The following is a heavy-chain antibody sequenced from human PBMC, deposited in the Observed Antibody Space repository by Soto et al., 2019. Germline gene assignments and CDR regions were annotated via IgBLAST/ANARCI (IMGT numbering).Heavy chain of an antibody. CDR2: IIPIFGTA. J-gene: IGHJ4*02. V-gene: IGHV1-69*13. Sequence: SVKVSCKASGGTFSSYAISWVRQAPGQGLEWMGGIIPIFGTANYAQKFQGRVTITADESTSTAYMELSSLRASDTAMYYCARQIYDSDSGPNFQYYFDSWGQGTLVTVSS. CDR1: GGTFSSYA. CDR3: ARQIYDSDSGPNFQYYFDS. D-gene: IGHD3-22*01.